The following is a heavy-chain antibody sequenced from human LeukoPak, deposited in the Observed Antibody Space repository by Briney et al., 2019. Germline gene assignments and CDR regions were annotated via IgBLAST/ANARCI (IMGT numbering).Heavy chain of an antibody. V-gene: IGHV3-48*04. D-gene: IGHD3-10*01. CDR1: GFTFSSYS. Sequence: PGGSLRLSCAGSGFTFSSYSLSWVRQAPGKGLEWVSYISSSSSTIYYADSVKGRFTISRDNAKNSLHLQMNSLRAEDTAVYYCAAYYYGSGSYADAFDIWGQGTMVTVSS. J-gene: IGHJ3*02. CDR3: AAYYYGSGSYADAFDI. CDR2: ISSSSSTI.